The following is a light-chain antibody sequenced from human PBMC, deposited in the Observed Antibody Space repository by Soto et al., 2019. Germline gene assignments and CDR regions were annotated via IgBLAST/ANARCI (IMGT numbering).Light chain of an antibody. V-gene: IGLV4-69*01. CDR1: SGHSSYA. Sequence: QLVLTQSPSASASLGASVKLTCTLSSGHSSYAIAWHQQQPEKGPRYLMTLTSDGSHSKGDGIPDRFSGSSSGAERYLTISSLQSEDEADYYCQTWGTGIQVFGGGTKLTVL. J-gene: IGLJ2*01. CDR2: LTSDGSH. CDR3: QTWGTGIQV.